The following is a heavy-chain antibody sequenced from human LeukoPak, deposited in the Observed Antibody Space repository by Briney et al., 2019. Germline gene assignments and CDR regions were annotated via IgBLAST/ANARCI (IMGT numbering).Heavy chain of an antibody. CDR3: ARDIGKQWLYPFDY. J-gene: IGHJ4*02. CDR1: GYTFTGYY. D-gene: IGHD6-19*01. CDR2: INPNSGGT. Sequence: GASVKVSCKASGYTFTGYYMHWVRQAPGQGLEWMGWINPNSGGTNYAQKFQGRVTMTRDTSISTAYMELSRLRSDDTAVYYCARDIGKQWLYPFDYWGQGTLVTVSS. V-gene: IGHV1-2*02.